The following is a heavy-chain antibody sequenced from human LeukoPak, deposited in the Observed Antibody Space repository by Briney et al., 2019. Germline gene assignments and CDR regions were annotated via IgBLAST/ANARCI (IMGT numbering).Heavy chain of an antibody. CDR3: ARHAPSVVVVAAEYYFDY. CDR2: IYYSGST. V-gene: IGHV4-59*08. Sequence: SETLSLTCTVSGGSISSYYWSWIQQPPGKGLEWIGYIYYSGSTNYYPSLKSRVTISVDTSKNQFSLKLSSVTAADTAVYYCARHAPSVVVVAAEYYFDYWGQGTLVTVSS. CDR1: GGSISSYY. J-gene: IGHJ4*02. D-gene: IGHD2-15*01.